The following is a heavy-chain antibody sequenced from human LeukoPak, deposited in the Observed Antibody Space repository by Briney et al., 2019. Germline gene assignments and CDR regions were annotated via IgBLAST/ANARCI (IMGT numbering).Heavy chain of an antibody. CDR2: ISWNSGSI. CDR3: ARDLMGIAYRGAFYY. V-gene: IGHV3-9*01. Sequence: PPGGSLRLSCAASGFTFGDYAMHWVRQAPGKGLEWVSGISWNSGSIGYADSVKGRFTISRDNAKNSLYLQMNSLRAEDTAVYYCARDLMGIAYRGAFYYWGQGTLVTVSS. D-gene: IGHD6-13*01. CDR1: GFTFGDYA. J-gene: IGHJ4*02.